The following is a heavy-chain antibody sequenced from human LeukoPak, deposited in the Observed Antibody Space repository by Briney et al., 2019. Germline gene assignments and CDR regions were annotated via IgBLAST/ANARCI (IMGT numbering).Heavy chain of an antibody. CDR2: ISAYNGNT. CDR1: GYTFTSYG. V-gene: IGHV1-18*01. CDR3: ARSDSSGYSSYYYYMDV. D-gene: IGHD3-22*01. J-gene: IGHJ6*03. Sequence: EASVKVSCKASGYTFTSYGISWVRQAPGQRLEWMGWISAYNGNTNYAQKLQGRVTMTTDTSTSTAYMELRSLRSDDTAVYYCARSDSSGYSSYYYYMDVWGKGTTVTVSS.